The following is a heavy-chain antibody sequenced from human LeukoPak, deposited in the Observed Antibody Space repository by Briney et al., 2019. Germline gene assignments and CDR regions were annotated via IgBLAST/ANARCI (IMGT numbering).Heavy chain of an antibody. CDR2: INHSGST. D-gene: IGHD3-10*01. CDR3: ATGSSYYYYGMDV. Sequence: PSETLSLTCAVYGGSFSGYYWSWIRQPPGKGLEWIGEINHSGSTNYNPSLKSRVTISVDTSKNQFSLKLSSVTAADTAVYYCATGSSYYYYGMDVWGQGTTVTVSS. CDR1: GGSFSGYY. V-gene: IGHV4-34*01. J-gene: IGHJ6*02.